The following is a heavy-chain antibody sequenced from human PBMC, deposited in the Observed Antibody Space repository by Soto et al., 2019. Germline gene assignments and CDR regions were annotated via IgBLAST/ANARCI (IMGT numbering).Heavy chain of an antibody. CDR1: GFTFTNAW. CDR3: TTEFFGVVTSFTSDNF. V-gene: IGHV3-15*01. D-gene: IGHD2-21*02. Sequence: VQLVESGGGLVKPGSSLRLSCAASGFTFTNAWMNWVRQSPGKGLECVVRIKQISAGVTTNYRTPVKGRITISSDDSGRTVYLEMTSLKIEDTAVYYCTTEFFGVVTSFTSDNFWCQGALVTCSS. J-gene: IGHJ4*02. CDR2: IKQISAGVTT.